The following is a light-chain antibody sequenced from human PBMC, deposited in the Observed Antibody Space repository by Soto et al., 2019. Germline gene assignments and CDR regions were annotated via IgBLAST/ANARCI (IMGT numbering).Light chain of an antibody. CDR1: SSDVGGYNY. CDR3: SSYTSSSTPGVV. Sequence: QSALTQPASVSGSPGQSITISCTGTSSDVGGYNYVSWYQQHPGKAPKLMIYDVSNRTSGFSNRFSGSKSGNTASLTISGLQAEDEADYYCSSYTSSSTPGVVFGGGTKVTVL. CDR2: DVS. J-gene: IGLJ2*01. V-gene: IGLV2-14*01.